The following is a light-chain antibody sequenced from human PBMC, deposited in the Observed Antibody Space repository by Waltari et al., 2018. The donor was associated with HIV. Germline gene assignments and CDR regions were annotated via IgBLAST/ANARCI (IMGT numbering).Light chain of an antibody. Sequence: DIVMTQSPDSLAVSLGARATVTCTSSRTVLYNRNYLAWYQQKPGQAPKVLIYWASTRAFGVPDRFSGSGSGTDFSLTISRVQADDVAIYYCQQYYTLRSTFGGWTKIEN. CDR2: WAS. CDR3: QQYYTLRST. CDR1: RTVLYNRNY. V-gene: IGKV4-1*01. J-gene: IGKJ4*01.